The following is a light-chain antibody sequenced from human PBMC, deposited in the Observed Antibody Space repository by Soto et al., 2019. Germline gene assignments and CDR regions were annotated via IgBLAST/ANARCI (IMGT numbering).Light chain of an antibody. CDR2: AAS. Sequence: DIQMTQSPSSLYASVGDRVTITCRASQSISSYLNWYQQKPRKAPELLIYAASSLQSGVPSRFSGSGSGTDFTLTISSLQPEDFATYYCQQSYSIPFTFGQGTSLEIK. V-gene: IGKV1-39*01. J-gene: IGKJ2*01. CDR3: QQSYSIPFT. CDR1: QSISSY.